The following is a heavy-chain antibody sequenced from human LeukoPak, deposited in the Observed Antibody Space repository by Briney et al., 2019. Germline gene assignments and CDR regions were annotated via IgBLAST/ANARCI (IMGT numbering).Heavy chain of an antibody. V-gene: IGHV1-2*04. CDR1: GYTFTGYY. CDR3: ASHDYYYGSGPRRYAFDI. J-gene: IGHJ3*02. D-gene: IGHD3-10*01. CDR2: INPNSGDT. Sequence: EASVNLSCTASGYTFTGYYMHWVRQAPGQGLEWVGLINPNSGDTNYAQTLQGWVTMTRNTSISTAYMQLSSLRSEDTAVYYCASHDYYYGSGPRRYAFDIWGQGTMVTVSS.